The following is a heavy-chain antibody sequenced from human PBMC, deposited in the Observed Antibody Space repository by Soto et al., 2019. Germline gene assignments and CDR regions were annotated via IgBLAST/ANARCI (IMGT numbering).Heavy chain of an antibody. CDR2: IYSGGST. D-gene: IGHD4-17*01. Sequence: PGGSLRLSCAASGFTVSSNYMSWVRQAPGKGLEWVSVIYSGGSTYYADSVKGRFTISRDNSKNTLYLQMNSLRAEDTAVYYCARDQRSSPYGDGLDPWGQGTLVTGSS. V-gene: IGHV3-66*01. J-gene: IGHJ5*02. CDR1: GFTVSSNY. CDR3: ARDQRSSPYGDGLDP.